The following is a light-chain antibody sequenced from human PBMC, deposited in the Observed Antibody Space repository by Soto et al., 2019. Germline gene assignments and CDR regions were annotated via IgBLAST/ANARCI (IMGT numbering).Light chain of an antibody. CDR1: QAIRND. CDR3: LQDYNYPRT. J-gene: IGKJ1*01. Sequence: AIQMTQSPSSLSASVGDRVTITCRASQAIRNDLGWYQKKPGRAPNLLMYGASTLQSGVSSRFGGRGSGTEFTLTIDSLQPEDSATYYCLQDYNYPRTFGPGTKVEVK. V-gene: IGKV1-6*01. CDR2: GAS.